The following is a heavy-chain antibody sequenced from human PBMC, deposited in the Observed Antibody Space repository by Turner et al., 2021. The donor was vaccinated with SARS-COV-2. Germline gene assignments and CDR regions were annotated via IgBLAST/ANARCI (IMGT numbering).Heavy chain of an antibody. V-gene: IGHV3-21*01. CDR3: ARWDNYYDSSGYYPDAFDI. D-gene: IGHD3-22*01. Sequence: EVQLVVSGGGLVKPGGSLRLSCAASGFRFRSYSMNWVRQAPGKGLEWVSCISSSSSYIYYADSVKGRFTISRDNAKNSLYLQMNSLRAEDTAVYYCARWDNYYDSSGYYPDAFDIWGQGTMVTVSS. J-gene: IGHJ3*02. CDR1: GFRFRSYS. CDR2: ISSSSSYI.